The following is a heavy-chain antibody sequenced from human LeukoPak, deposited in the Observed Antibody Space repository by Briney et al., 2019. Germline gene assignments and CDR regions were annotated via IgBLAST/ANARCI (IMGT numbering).Heavy chain of an antibody. CDR2: IRQDGGET. V-gene: IGHV3-7*03. J-gene: IGHJ4*02. CDR1: GFTFSTYW. CDR3: AKSGYNRFDF. D-gene: IGHD5-24*01. Sequence: GGSLRLSCAASGFTFSTYWMSWVRQAPGKGLEWLANIRQDGGETSYVDSVKGRFTISRDNSKNTLYLQMNSLRAEDTAVYYCAKSGYNRFDFWGQGTLVTVSS.